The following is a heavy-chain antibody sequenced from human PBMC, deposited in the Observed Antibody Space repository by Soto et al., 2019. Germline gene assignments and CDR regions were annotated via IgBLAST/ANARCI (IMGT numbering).Heavy chain of an antibody. J-gene: IGHJ5*01. CDR1: GFTFYTYA. CDR3: AKGRLAGGSDWFDS. V-gene: IGHV3-23*05. CDR2: IDSDGTDT. D-gene: IGHD3-10*01. Sequence: GGSLRLSCEASGFTFYTYAMIWVRQAPGKGLEWATAIDSDGTDTYYADFVKGRFTVSRDNSKNTLYLQMRSLTAEDTALYYCAKGRLAGGSDWFDSWGPGTLVTVSS.